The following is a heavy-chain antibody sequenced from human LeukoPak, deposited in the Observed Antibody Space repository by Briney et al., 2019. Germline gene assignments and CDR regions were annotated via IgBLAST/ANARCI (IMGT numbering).Heavy chain of an antibody. V-gene: IGHV3-23*01. D-gene: IGHD6-19*01. CDR1: GFTFSSYA. Sequence: GGSLRLSCAASGFTFSSYAMSWVRQAPGKGLEWVSAISGSGGSTYYADSVKGRFTISRDNSKNTLYLQMNSLRAEDTAVYYCAKDHKSSGWLLYRYYFDYWGQGTLVTVSS. J-gene: IGHJ4*02. CDR2: ISGSGGST. CDR3: AKDHKSSGWLLYRYYFDY.